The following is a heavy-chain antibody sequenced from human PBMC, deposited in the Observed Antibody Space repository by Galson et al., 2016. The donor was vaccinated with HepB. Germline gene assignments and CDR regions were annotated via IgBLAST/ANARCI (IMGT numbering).Heavy chain of an antibody. D-gene: IGHD6-19*01. J-gene: IGHJ3*01. CDR2: SVAEDGEP. Sequence: SVKVSCKVSGDSLSELSMHWVRQAPGKGLEYMGISVAEDGEPFYAEKFQGRVTMMEDISTDTAYLELRSLRSEDTAVYYCATDRAEAALEAFDLWGQGTMVTVAS. CDR1: GDSLSELS. CDR3: ATDRAEAALEAFDL. V-gene: IGHV1-24*01.